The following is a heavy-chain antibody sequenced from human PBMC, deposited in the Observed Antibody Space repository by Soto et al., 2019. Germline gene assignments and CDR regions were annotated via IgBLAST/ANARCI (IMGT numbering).Heavy chain of an antibody. CDR3: AGRYGGTFDY. J-gene: IGHJ4*02. D-gene: IGHD4-17*01. CDR1: GGSISSYY. CDR2: IYYSGST. Sequence: QVQLQESGPGLVKPSETLSLTCTVSGGSISSYYCSWIRQPPGKGLDWIGYIYYSGSTNYNPSLTRPVTTSVDTAKNLYALKLSSVNAAETVVYYCAGRYGGTFDYWGQGTLVTVSS. V-gene: IGHV4-59*01.